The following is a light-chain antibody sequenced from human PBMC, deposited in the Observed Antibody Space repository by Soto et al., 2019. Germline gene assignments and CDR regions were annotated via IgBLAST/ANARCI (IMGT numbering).Light chain of an antibody. CDR1: NIGTKS. Sequence: SYELTQPPSVSVAPGQTARTTCGGDNIGTKSVHWYQQRPGQAPVLVLYDDTDRPSGIPRRFSGSNSGNTATPTITRVEAGDEADYYCQVWDSSSDHWVFGGGTKLTVL. CDR2: DDT. V-gene: IGLV3-21*02. CDR3: QVWDSSSDHWV. J-gene: IGLJ3*02.